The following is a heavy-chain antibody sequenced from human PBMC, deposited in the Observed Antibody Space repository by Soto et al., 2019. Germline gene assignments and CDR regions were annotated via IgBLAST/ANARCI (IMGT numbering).Heavy chain of an antibody. V-gene: IGHV5-10-1*01. J-gene: IGHJ6*02. CDR1: GYTFTTFW. Sequence: ESLKISFTGFGYTFTTFWISWVRQIPGKGLEWMGRIDPGDTYATYSPAFQGHVTISADKSISTAYLQWSSLKASDTAMYYCARRVAVAGTPKLRGHYYYYYGMDVWGQGTTVTVSS. CDR2: IDPGDTYA. D-gene: IGHD6-19*01. CDR3: ARRVAVAGTPKLRGHYYYYYGMDV.